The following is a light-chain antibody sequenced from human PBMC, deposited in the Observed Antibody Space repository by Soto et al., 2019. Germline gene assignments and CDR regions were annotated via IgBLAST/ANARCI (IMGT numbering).Light chain of an antibody. J-gene: IGKJ5*01. CDR3: QHSQSGHPIA. CDR1: QSVGTR. CDR2: GAS. V-gene: IGKV3-20*01. Sequence: NMLTQSPDTLSLSPGDRSTHSFRAAQSVGTRLAWYQHKTGLAPRLLISGASSRATGIPDRFTGSGSETSFTLTISRLEPEDFALYYCQHSQSGHPIAFGQGTRVAIK.